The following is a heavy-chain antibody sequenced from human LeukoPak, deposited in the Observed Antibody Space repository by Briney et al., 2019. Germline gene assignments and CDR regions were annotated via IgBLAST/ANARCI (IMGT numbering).Heavy chain of an antibody. CDR1: GFTLRSYD. CDR2: TSGSGVNS. J-gene: IGHJ4*02. V-gene: IGHV3-23*01. D-gene: IGHD5-12*01. Sequence: GGSLRLCCAASGFTLRSYDMSWVRPAPGKGLEWVAATSGSGVNSYYADSVRGRFTISRDNSQNTLYLQMDSLRAEDTALYYCAKEYSGYDFDYWGQGTLVTVSS. CDR3: AKEYSGYDFDY.